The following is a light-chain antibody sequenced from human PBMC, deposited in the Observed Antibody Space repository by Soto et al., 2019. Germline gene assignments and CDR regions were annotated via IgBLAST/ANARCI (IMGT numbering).Light chain of an antibody. CDR1: QSISSY. J-gene: IGKJ1*01. Sequence: DIQMTQSPSSLSASVGDRVTIPCRASQSISSYLNWYQQKPGKAAKLLIYDASSLESGVPSRFNGSGSGTEFTLTISSLQPEDFATYSCQHSTTWTFGQGTKVDIK. CDR3: QHSTTWT. CDR2: DAS. V-gene: IGKV1-39*01.